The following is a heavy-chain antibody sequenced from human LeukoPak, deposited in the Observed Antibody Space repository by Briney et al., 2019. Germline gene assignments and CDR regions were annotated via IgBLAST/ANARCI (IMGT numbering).Heavy chain of an antibody. V-gene: IGHV4-61*02. CDR3: AREVDGGKSVAY. J-gene: IGHJ4*02. D-gene: IGHD4-23*01. CDR1: GGSISSGSYY. CDR2: IYTSGST. Sequence: SQTLSLTCTVSGGSISSGSYYWSWIRQPAGKGLEWIGRIYTSGSTNYNPSLKSRVTISVDTSKNQFSLKLSSVTAADTAVYFCAREVDGGKSVAYWGRGTLVTVSS.